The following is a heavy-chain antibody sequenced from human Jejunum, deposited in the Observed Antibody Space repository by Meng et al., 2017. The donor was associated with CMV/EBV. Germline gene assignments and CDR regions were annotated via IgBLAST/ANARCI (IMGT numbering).Heavy chain of an antibody. CDR1: GFTFNIYG. Sequence: GFTFNIYGMSWVRQAPGKGLEWVANINQDGSEEYHVDSVKGRFTISRDNAKNSLYLQMSSLRVDDTALYYCAKGVTSGSTYRAFDILGQGTKVTVSS. V-gene: IGHV3-7*03. J-gene: IGHJ3*02. D-gene: IGHD3-22*01. CDR2: INQDGSEE. CDR3: AKGVTSGSTYRAFDI.